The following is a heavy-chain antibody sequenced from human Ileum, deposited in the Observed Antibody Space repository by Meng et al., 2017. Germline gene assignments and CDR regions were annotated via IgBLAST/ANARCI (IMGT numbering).Heavy chain of an antibody. CDR2: FHPGSGA. V-gene: IGHV4-4*02. CDR1: GGSISSGTW. CDR3: AKNGAYCLES. Sequence: QVQLQESDPGLVKPSVTLSLTCAVSGGSISSGTWWSWFRQPPGKGLQWIGEFHPGSGATYNPSLKARVTISVDTSMQQFSLQLTSVTAADTAVYYCAKNGAYCLESWGQGTLVTVSS. J-gene: IGHJ4*02. D-gene: IGHD2-21*01.